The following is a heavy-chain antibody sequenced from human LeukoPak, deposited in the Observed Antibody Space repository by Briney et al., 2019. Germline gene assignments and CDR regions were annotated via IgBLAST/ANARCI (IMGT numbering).Heavy chain of an antibody. J-gene: IGHJ4*02. CDR3: ARRRGWLQ. D-gene: IGHD5-24*01. CDR2: INHSGST. V-gene: IGHV4-34*01. Sequence: SETLSLTCAVYGGSFSGYYWSWIRQPPGKGLEWIGEINHSGSTNYDPSLKSRVTISVDTSKNQFSLKLSSVTAADTAVYYCARRRGWLQWGQGTLVTVSS. CDR1: GGSFSGYY.